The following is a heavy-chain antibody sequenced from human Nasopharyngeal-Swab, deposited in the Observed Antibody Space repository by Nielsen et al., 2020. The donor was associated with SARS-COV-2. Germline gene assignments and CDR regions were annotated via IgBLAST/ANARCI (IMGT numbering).Heavy chain of an antibody. CDR3: AKEYGSGSWVYYFDY. J-gene: IGHJ4*02. CDR2: ISSSSSTI. D-gene: IGHD3-10*01. V-gene: IGHV3-48*01. CDR1: GFTFSSYS. Sequence: GALKISCAASGFTFSSYSMNWVRQAPGKGLEWVSYISSSSSTIYYADSVKGRFTISRDNSKNTLYLQMNSLRAEDTAVYYCAKEYGSGSWVYYFDYWGQGTLVTVSS.